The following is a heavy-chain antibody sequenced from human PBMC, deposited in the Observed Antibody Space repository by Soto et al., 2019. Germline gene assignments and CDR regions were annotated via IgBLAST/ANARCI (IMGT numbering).Heavy chain of an antibody. CDR3: VRERSGYSYADS. J-gene: IGHJ4*02. V-gene: IGHV3-23*01. D-gene: IGHD5-18*01. CDR1: GFTFSSYA. CDR2: ISGSGANT. Sequence: EVQLLESGGGLVQPGGSLRLSCAASGFTFSSYAMSWVRQAPGKGLEWVSAISGSGANTYYADSVKGRFTISRDNSKNTLYLQMNSLRAEESAMYYCVRERSGYSYADSWGQGTLVTVSS.